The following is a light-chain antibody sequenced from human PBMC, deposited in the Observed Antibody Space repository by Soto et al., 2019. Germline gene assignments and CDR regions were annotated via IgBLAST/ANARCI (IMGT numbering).Light chain of an antibody. CDR2: GTS. J-gene: IGKJ4*01. V-gene: IGKV3-15*01. CDR1: QSISSN. Sequence: EIVMTQSPATLSVSPGERATLFCRASQSISSNLAWYQQKAGQAPRLLTYGTSIRATGTPARFSGSGSGTEFTLTISGLQSEAFAVYYCQEYNNWPPLTFGGGTMVEIK. CDR3: QEYNNWPPLT.